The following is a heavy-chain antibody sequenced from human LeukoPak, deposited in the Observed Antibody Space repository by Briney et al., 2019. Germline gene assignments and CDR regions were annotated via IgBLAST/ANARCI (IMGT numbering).Heavy chain of an antibody. CDR1: GGAISGYY. CDR2: ISYSGTT. Sequence: KPSETLSLTCTVSGGAISGYYWSWIRQPPGKGLEWIGYISYSGTTNYNPSLRIRVTISVDSSKNQFSLKLSSVTAADTAVYYCARSRPAAYMYYFDYWGQGTQVTVSS. V-gene: IGHV4-59*01. J-gene: IGHJ4*02. D-gene: IGHD2-2*01. CDR3: ARSRPAAYMYYFDY.